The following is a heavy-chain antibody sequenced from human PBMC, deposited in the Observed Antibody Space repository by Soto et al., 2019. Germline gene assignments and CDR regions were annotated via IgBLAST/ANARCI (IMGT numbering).Heavy chain of an antibody. D-gene: IGHD6-19*01. CDR3: AREGFGSGMAGGFDL. J-gene: IGHJ3*01. V-gene: IGHV3-23*01. CDR2: VSVSGTAT. Sequence: GGSLRLSCAASEFTFSNNVMTWVRQAPGKGLEWVSTVSVSGTATHYADSVKGRFTVSRDDSKSTLFLQMNSLRAEDTAIYYCAREGFGSGMAGGFDLWGQGTMVTVSS. CDR1: EFTFSNNV.